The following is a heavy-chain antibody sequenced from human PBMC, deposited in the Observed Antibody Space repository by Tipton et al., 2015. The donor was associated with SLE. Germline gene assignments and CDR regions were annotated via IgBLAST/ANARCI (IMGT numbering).Heavy chain of an antibody. D-gene: IGHD3-10*01. CDR1: GGSISSSY. J-gene: IGHJ4*02. Sequence: TLSLTCTVSGGSISSSYWSWIRQPPGKGLEWIGYIFYSGSTNYNPSLKSRVTISVDTSKNQFSLKLSSVTAADTAVYYCARGLQDLGEFDYWGQGTLVTVSS. CDR3: ARGLQDLGEFDY. V-gene: IGHV4-59*12. CDR2: IFYSGST.